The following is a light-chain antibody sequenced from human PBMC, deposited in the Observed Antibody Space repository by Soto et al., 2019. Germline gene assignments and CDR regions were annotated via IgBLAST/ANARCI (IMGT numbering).Light chain of an antibody. CDR3: RQHNNWPPLT. CDR1: QSVSGN. CDR2: GAS. V-gene: IGKV3-15*01. J-gene: IGKJ4*01. Sequence: EIVMTQSPATLSVSPGERATLSCRASQSVSGNLAWYQQKPGQAPRLLIYGASTRATGIPARFSGSGSGTACPLTPSSRLSEDVAVSYCRQHNNWPPLTFGGGTKVEIK.